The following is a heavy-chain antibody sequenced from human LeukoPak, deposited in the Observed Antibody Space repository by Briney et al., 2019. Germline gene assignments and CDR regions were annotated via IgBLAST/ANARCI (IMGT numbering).Heavy chain of an antibody. CDR1: GFTFSSYS. CDR3: ACYGEFYYYYMDV. Sequence: GGSLRLSCAASGFTFSSYSMNWVRQAPGKGLEWVSSISSSSSYIYYADSVKGRFTISRDNSKNTLYLQMNSLRAEDTAVYYCACYGEFYYYYMDVWGKGTTVTVSS. D-gene: IGHD3-10*01. V-gene: IGHV3-21*01. J-gene: IGHJ6*03. CDR2: ISSSSSYI.